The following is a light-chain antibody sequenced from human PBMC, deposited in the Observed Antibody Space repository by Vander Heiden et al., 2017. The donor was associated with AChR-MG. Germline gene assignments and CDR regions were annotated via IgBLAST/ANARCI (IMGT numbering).Light chain of an antibody. V-gene: IGKV3-15*01. CDR3: QQYKSWPRT. J-gene: IGKJ1*01. CDR1: QSVGSN. Sequence: DIVLTQSPATLSVSPGERATLPCRASQSVGSNLAWYQQKPGQAPRLLIHGASTRATAIPDRFRGSGSGTEFTLTISSLTSEDCAVYYCQQYKSWPRTFGQGTKVEI. CDR2: GAS.